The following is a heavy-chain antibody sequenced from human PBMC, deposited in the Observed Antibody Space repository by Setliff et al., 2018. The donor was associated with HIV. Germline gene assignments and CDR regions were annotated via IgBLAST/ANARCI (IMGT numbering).Heavy chain of an antibody. V-gene: IGHV4-59*11. Sequence: SETLSLTCTVSGGSISSRYWSWIRQPPGQGLEWIGYIYSSGSTNYSPSFKSRVAMSVDTSKKQISLKLTSVTAADTAVYYCARQGVPGGPHYYYFYYMDVWGKGTTVTVSS. CDR3: ARQGVPGGPHYYYFYYMDV. CDR1: GGSISSRY. J-gene: IGHJ6*03. D-gene: IGHD3-16*01. CDR2: IYSSGST.